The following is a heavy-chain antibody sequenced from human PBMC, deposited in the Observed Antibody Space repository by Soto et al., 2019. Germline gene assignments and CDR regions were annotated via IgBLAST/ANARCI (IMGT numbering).Heavy chain of an antibody. J-gene: IGHJ3*02. CDR3: AHARNDFAAFDI. V-gene: IGHV2-5*02. Sequence: QISLKESGPTVVKPTQTLTLTCTFSGFSLTTGGVGVGWIRQPPEKAPEWLALIYWDDDKGYSPSLKSRLTVAKYXSKNQVVLTMTNMGPVDTATYFCAHARNDFAAFDIWGQGTMVTVPS. CDR2: IYWDDDK. D-gene: IGHD2-21*02. CDR1: GFSLTTGGVG.